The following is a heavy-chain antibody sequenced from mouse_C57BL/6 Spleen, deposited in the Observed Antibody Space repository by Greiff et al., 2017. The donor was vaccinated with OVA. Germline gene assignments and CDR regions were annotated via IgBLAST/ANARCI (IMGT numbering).Heavy chain of an antibody. CDR3: ARQSSYDAMDY. V-gene: IGHV5-6*02. J-gene: IGHJ4*01. CDR1: GFTFSSYG. Sequence: EVKLVESGGDLVKPGGSLKLSCAASGFTFSSYGMSWVRQTPDKRLEWVATISSGGSYTYYPDSVKGRFTISRDNAKNTLYLQMSSLKSEDTAMYYCARQSSYDAMDYWGQGTSVTVSS. D-gene: IGHD1-1*01. CDR2: ISSGGSYT.